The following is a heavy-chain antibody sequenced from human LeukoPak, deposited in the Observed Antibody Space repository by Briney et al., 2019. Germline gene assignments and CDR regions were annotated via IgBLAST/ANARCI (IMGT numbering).Heavy chain of an antibody. V-gene: IGHV4-59*01. CDR3: ARHTAMVVGLIDY. J-gene: IGHJ4*02. CDR1: GGSISSYY. CDR2: IYYSGST. Sequence: SETLSLTCTVSGGSISSYYWSWIRQPPGKGLEWIGYIYYSGSTNYNPSLKSRVTISVDTSKNQFSLKLSSVTAADTAVYYCARHTAMVVGLIDYWGQGTLATVSS. D-gene: IGHD5-18*01.